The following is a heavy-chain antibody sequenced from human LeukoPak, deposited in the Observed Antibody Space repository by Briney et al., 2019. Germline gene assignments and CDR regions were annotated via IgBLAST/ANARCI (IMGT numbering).Heavy chain of an antibody. V-gene: IGHV1-8*01. CDR1: GYTFTSYD. D-gene: IGHD3-10*01. CDR2: TNPNSGDT. J-gene: IGHJ5*02. CDR3: ARSGFGSGISFDL. Sequence: GASVKVSCKASGYTFTSYDINWVRQATGQGLEWMGWTNPNSGDTGYPQKFQGRVTMTRDTSITTAYMELSSLRSDDTAVYYCARSGFGSGISFDLWGQGTLVTVSS.